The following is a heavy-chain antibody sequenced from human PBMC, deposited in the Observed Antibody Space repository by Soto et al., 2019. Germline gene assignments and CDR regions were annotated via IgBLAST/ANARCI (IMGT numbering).Heavy chain of an antibody. V-gene: IGHV5-10-1*01. CDR2: IDPSDSYT. CDR1: GYSFTSYW. Sequence: PGESLKISCKGSGYSFTSYWISSVRQMPGKGLEWMGRIDPSDSYTNYSPSFQGHVTISADKSIITAYLQWRSLKASDTAMYYCARHEYGGKGEDYYGMEVWGQGTTVTVSS. CDR3: ARHEYGGKGEDYYGMEV. D-gene: IGHD4-17*01. J-gene: IGHJ6*02.